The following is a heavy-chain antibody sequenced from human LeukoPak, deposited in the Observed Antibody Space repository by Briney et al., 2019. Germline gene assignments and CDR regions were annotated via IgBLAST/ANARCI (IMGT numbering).Heavy chain of an antibody. CDR2: ISYDGSNK. D-gene: IGHD2-2*01. CDR3: ARTSGDQLPFGTNSYHYMDD. Sequence: GGSLRLSCAASGFTFSSYAMHWVRQAPGKGLEWVAVISYDGSNKYYADSVKGRFTISRDNSKNTLYLQMKILRAEDTAVYYCARTSGDQLPFGTNSYHYMDDWGKGTTVTVSS. V-gene: IGHV3-30*01. CDR1: GFTFSSYA. J-gene: IGHJ6*03.